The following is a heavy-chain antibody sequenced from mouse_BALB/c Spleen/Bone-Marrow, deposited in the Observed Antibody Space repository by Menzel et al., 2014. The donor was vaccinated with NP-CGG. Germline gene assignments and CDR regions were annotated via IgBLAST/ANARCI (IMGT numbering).Heavy chain of an antibody. V-gene: IGHV10-1*02. J-gene: IGHJ3*01. CDR1: GFTFNTYA. Sequence: EVKLVESGGGLVQPKGSLKLSCAASGFTFNTYAMNWVRQAPGKGLEWVARIRSKSNNYATYYADSVKDRFTISRDDSQSMLYLQMNNLKTEDTAMYYCVSHGSWFAYWGQGTLVTASA. CDR3: VSHGSWFAY. CDR2: IRSKSNNYAT.